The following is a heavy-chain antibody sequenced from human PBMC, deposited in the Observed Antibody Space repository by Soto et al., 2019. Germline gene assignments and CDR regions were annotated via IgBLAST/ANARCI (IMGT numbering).Heavy chain of an antibody. CDR3: ARGIAAAGSVFDY. CDR1: GGSISSYY. V-gene: IGHV4-59*01. J-gene: IGHJ4*02. Sequence: SETLSLTCTVSGGSISSYYWSWIRQPPGKGLEWIGYIYYSGSTNYNPSLKSRVTISVDTSKNQFSLKLSSVTAADTAVYYCARGIAAAGSVFDYWGQGTLVTVSS. D-gene: IGHD6-13*01. CDR2: IYYSGST.